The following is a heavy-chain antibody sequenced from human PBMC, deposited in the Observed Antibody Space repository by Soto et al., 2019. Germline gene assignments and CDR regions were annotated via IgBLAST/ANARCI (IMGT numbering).Heavy chain of an antibody. V-gene: IGHV1-18*01. J-gene: IGHJ6*02. Sequence: QVQLVQSGGEVKKPGASVKVSCKASGYTFTSSGFSWVRQAPGQGLEWMGWISGYNGNTKYEQKFQDRVSMTTDTSTSTAYMELRSLRSDDTAVYYCAGAGEVPYYYDGMDVWGQGTTVIVSS. CDR3: AGAGEVPYYYDGMDV. D-gene: IGHD3-10*01. CDR1: GYTFTSSG. CDR2: ISGYNGNT.